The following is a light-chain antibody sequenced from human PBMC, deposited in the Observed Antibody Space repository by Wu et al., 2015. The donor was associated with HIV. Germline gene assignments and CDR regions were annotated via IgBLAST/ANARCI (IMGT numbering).Light chain of an antibody. V-gene: IGKV3-20*01. Sequence: EIVLTQSPGTLSLSPGERATLSCRASQTIRSNYIAWYQQKPGQAPRLLIYGATSRATGIPDRFSGSGSGTDFTLTISRLEPEDIAVYYCQQYGSSFTFGPWDQSGYQT. CDR1: QTIRSNY. CDR2: GAT. CDR3: QQYGSSFT. J-gene: IGKJ3*01.